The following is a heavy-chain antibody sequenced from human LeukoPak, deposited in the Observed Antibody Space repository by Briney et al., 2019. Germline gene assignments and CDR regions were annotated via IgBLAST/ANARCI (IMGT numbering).Heavy chain of an antibody. CDR2: IYYSGST. Sequence: SETLSLTCTVSVGSLSSYYWSWIRQPPGKGLEWIGYIYYSGSTNYNPSLTSRVTISVDTSKNQFSLKLSSVTAADTAVYYWAINEGSGYSAPDAFDIWGQGTMVTVSS. D-gene: IGHD3-22*01. CDR3: AINEGSGYSAPDAFDI. CDR1: VGSLSSYY. J-gene: IGHJ3*02. V-gene: IGHV4-59*01.